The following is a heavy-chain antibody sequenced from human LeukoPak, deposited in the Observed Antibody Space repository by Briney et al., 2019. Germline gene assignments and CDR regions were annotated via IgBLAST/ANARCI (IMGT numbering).Heavy chain of an antibody. CDR1: GFTFSSYA. Sequence: GGSLRLSCAATGFTFSSYAMSWVRQAPGKGLEWASAISGSGGSTYYADSVKGRFTISRDNSKNTLYLQMNSLRAEDTAVYYCAKSIAGTTLDYFDYWGQGTLVTVSS. J-gene: IGHJ4*02. D-gene: IGHD1-1*01. CDR2: ISGSGGST. CDR3: AKSIAGTTLDYFDY. V-gene: IGHV3-23*01.